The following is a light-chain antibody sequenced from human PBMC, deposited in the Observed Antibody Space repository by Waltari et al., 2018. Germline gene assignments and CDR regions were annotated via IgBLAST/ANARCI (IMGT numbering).Light chain of an antibody. V-gene: IGLV1-40*01. Sequence: QSILTQPTSVSGAPGQRVTISCTGSRHNIGAGHEVHWYPAFPGTAPKLPIYGNNNRPSGVPDRFSGSKSGNTAYLFIFGVQAEDEADYYCCSYAGNYPYWVFGGGTSLTVL. CDR2: GNN. CDR3: CSYAGNYPYWV. J-gene: IGLJ3*02. CDR1: RHNIGAGHE.